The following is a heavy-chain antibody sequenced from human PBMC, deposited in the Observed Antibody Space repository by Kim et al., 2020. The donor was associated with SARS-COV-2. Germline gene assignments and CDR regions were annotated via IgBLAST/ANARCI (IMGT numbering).Heavy chain of an antibody. CDR2: IYTSGST. CDR3: ARDSSHYDFWSGYDTNYFDY. V-gene: IGHV4-4*07. CDR1: GGSISSYY. J-gene: IGHJ4*02. D-gene: IGHD3-3*01. Sequence: SETLSLTCSVSGGSISSYYWSWIRQPAGKGLEWIGRIYTSGSTNYNPSLKSRVTMSVDTSKNQFSLKLSSVTAADTAVYYCARDSSHYDFWSGYDTNYFDYWGQGTLVTVSS.